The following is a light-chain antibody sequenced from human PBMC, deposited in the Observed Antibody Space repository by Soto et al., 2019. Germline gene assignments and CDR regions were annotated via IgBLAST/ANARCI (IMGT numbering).Light chain of an antibody. CDR3: QQYDDLPLT. CDR1: QNINNY. V-gene: IGKV1-33*01. J-gene: IGKJ4*01. CDR2: DAS. Sequence: DLQMTQSPSSLSASGRDRVTITCQASQNINNYLNWYQQRPGQAPRLLIYDASNLETGVPSRFSGSGFGTHFNFTINNLQPEDVATYYCQQYDDLPLTFGGGTWVEI.